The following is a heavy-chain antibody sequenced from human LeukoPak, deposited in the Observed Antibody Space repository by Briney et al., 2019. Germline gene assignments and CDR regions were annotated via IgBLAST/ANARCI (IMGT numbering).Heavy chain of an antibody. CDR1: GYTFTGYH. V-gene: IGHV1-2*02. Sequence: ASVKVSCKASGYTFTGYHMHWVRQAPGQGLEWMGCINPNSGGTNYAQRFQGRVTMTRDTSITTAYMELSSLRSDDTAVYYCARELYGSGAYGFDYWGQGTLVTVSS. D-gene: IGHD3-10*01. CDR3: ARELYGSGAYGFDY. CDR2: INPNSGGT. J-gene: IGHJ4*02.